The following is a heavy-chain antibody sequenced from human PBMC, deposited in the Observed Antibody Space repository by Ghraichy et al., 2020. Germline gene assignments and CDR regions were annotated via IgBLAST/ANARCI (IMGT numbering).Heavy chain of an antibody. J-gene: IGHJ4*02. CDR2: IYYSGST. D-gene: IGHD6-13*01. Sequence: SETLSLTCTVSGGSISSYYWSWIRQPPGKGLEWIGYIYYSGSTNYNPSLKSRVTISVDTSKNQFSLNLSSVTAADTAVYYCARGVGYGSSWYDYWGQGTLVTVSS. CDR3: ARGVGYGSSWYDY. V-gene: IGHV4-59*01. CDR1: GGSISSYY.